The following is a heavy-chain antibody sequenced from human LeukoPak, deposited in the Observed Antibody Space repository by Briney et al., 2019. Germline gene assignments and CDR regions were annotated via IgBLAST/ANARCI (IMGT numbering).Heavy chain of an antibody. Sequence: ETLSLTCTVSGGSISNYYWNWVRQAPGKGLEWVSYISNSSSTIYYADSVKGRFTISRDNAKNSLYLQMNSLRAEDTAVYYCAREFTVGALDAFDIWGQGTMVIVSS. D-gene: IGHD1-26*01. CDR1: GGSISNYY. V-gene: IGHV3-48*01. CDR3: AREFTVGALDAFDI. CDR2: ISNSSSTI. J-gene: IGHJ3*02.